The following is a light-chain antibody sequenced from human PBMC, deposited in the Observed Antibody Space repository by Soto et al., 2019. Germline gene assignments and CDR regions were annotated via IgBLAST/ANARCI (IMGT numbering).Light chain of an antibody. CDR3: CSYAGSYTFV. Sequence: QSALTQPASVSGSPGQSITISCTGTSSDVGGYNSVSWYRQDPGKAPKLMIYDVSKRPSGVPDRFSGSKSGNTASLTISGLQAEDEADYYCCSYAGSYTFVFGTGTKVTVL. V-gene: IGLV2-11*01. CDR2: DVS. J-gene: IGLJ1*01. CDR1: SSDVGGYNS.